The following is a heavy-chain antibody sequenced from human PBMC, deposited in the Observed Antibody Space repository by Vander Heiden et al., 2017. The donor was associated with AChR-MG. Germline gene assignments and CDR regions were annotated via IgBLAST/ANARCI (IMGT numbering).Heavy chain of an antibody. V-gene: IGHV3-49*04. Sequence: EVQLVESGGGLVQPGRSLRLPCTASGFTFGEYAMGWVRQAPGKGLEWVGFIRSKAYGGTTEYAASVKGRFTISRDDSKSIAYLQMNSLKTEDTAVYYCTRRWVFGVVQIYYGMDVWGQGTTVTVSS. CDR2: IRSKAYGGTT. CDR3: TRRWVFGVVQIYYGMDV. J-gene: IGHJ6*02. CDR1: GFTFGEYA. D-gene: IGHD3-3*01.